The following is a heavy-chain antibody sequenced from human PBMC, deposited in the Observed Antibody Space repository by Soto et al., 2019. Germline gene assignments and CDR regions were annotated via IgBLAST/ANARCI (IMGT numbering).Heavy chain of an antibody. Sequence: EAQLLESGGELVQPGGSLRLSCAASGIMFSSCAMMWLRQAPGRGLEWVSAITGGGGTTYYADSVKGRFTISRDNSKNTLYLQMNSLRAEDTAIYYCAKDPNGDYVGAFDSWGQGTKVTVSS. CDR1: GIMFSSCA. V-gene: IGHV3-23*01. CDR3: AKDPNGDYVGAFDS. D-gene: IGHD4-17*01. CDR2: ITGGGGTT. J-gene: IGHJ3*01.